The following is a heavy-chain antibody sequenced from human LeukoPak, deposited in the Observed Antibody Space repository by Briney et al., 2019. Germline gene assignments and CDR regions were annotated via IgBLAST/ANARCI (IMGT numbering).Heavy chain of an antibody. V-gene: IGHV5-51*01. D-gene: IGHD3-10*01. Sequence: GESLKISCKGSGYSFTSYWIGWVRQMPGKGLEWMGIIYPGDSDTRYSPSFQGQVTISADKSISTAYLQWSSLKASDTAMYYCARFTAPLITMVRGSWFDSWGQGTLVTVSS. CDR2: IYPGDSDT. CDR1: GYSFTSYW. CDR3: ARFTAPLITMVRGSWFDS. J-gene: IGHJ5*01.